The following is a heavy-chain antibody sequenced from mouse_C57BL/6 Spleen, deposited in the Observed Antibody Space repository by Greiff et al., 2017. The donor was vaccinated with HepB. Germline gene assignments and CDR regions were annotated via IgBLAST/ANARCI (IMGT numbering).Heavy chain of an antibody. D-gene: IGHD1-1*01. Sequence: DVHLVESGGGLVKPGGSLKLSCAASGFTFSSYAMSWVRQTPEKRLEWVATISDGGSYTYYPDNVKGRFTISRDNAKNNLYLQMSHLKSEDTAMYYCASDPYYGSSLAWFAYWGQGTLVTVSA. J-gene: IGHJ3*01. CDR1: GFTFSSYA. CDR3: ASDPYYGSSLAWFAY. CDR2: ISDGGSYT. V-gene: IGHV5-4*01.